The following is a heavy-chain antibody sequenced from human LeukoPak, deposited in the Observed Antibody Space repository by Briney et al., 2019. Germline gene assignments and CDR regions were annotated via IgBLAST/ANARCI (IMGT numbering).Heavy chain of an antibody. CDR2: IYPGDSDT. V-gene: IGHV5-51*01. CDR1: GYSFTSYW. J-gene: IGHJ4*02. CDR3: ARELQFCSTANCYPRDY. Sequence: GESLKISCKGSGYSFTSYWIGWVRQMPGKGLEWMGIIYPGDSDTRYSPSFQGQVTISADKSINTAYLQWSSLKASDTAMYYCARELQFCSTANCYPRDYWGQGTLVTVSS. D-gene: IGHD2-2*01.